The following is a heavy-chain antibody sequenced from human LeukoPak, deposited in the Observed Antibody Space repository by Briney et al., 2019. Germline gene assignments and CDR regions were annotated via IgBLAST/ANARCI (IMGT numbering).Heavy chain of an antibody. V-gene: IGHV3-74*01. CDR1: GFTFISYW. D-gene: IGHD7-27*01. Sequence: GGSLRLSCAASGFTFISYWMHWVRQAPGKGLAWVSVVNSDGSSTSYTDSVKGRFTISRDNAKNTLYLQMNSLRAEDTAVYYCASASGPSPGFDYWGQGTLVTVYS. CDR3: ASASGPSPGFDY. CDR2: VNSDGSST. J-gene: IGHJ4*02.